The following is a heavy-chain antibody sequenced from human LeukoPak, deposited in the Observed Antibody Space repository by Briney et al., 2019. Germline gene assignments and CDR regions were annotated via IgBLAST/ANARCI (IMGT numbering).Heavy chain of an antibody. D-gene: IGHD6-13*01. V-gene: IGHV3-21*01. CDR3: ARAAASAEYFQH. J-gene: IGHJ1*01. CDR2: ISSSSSYI. Sequence: GGSLRLSCAASGFTFPSYAMTWVRQAPGKGLEWVSSISSSSSYIYYADSVKGRFTISRDNAKNSLYLQMNSLRAEDTAVYYCARAAASAEYFQHWGQGTLVTVSS. CDR1: GFTFPSYA.